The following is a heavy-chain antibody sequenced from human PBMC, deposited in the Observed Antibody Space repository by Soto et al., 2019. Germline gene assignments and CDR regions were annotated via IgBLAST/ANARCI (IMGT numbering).Heavy chain of an antibody. J-gene: IGHJ5*02. CDR2: IVVGSGNT. CDR3: AAEMRIGSPFDP. V-gene: IGHV1-58*01. D-gene: IGHD1-26*01. CDR1: GFIFTSSA. Sequence: SVKVSCKASGFIFTSSAVQWVRQARGQRLEWIGWIVVGSGNTHYAQKFQERVTITRDMSTSTAYMELSSLRSEDTAVYYCAAEMRIGSPFDPWGQGTLVTVSS.